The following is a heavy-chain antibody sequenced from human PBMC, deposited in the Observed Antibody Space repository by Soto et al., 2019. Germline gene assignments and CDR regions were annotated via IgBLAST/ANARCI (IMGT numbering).Heavy chain of an antibody. Sequence: GVSLRLSCAASGFTFSNAWMSWVRQAPGKGLEWVGRIKSKTDGGTTDYAAPVKGRFTISRDDSKNTLYLQMNSLKTEDTAVYYCTTIMFGGPATFWGQGTLVTVSS. D-gene: IGHD3-10*02. CDR1: GFTFSNAW. CDR2: IKSKTDGGTT. J-gene: IGHJ4*02. V-gene: IGHV3-15*01. CDR3: TTIMFGGPATF.